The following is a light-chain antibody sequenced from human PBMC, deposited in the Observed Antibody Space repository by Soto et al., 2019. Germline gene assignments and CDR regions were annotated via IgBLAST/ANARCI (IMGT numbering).Light chain of an antibody. V-gene: IGKV3-15*01. J-gene: IGKJ1*01. CDR2: DAS. CDR1: QSVTSN. CDR3: QQYNNWPPWT. Sequence: EIAMTQSPATLSVSPGERATLSCRASQSVTSNFAWYQQKPGQAPRLLIYDASTRATGIPARFSGSGSGTEFTLTISSLQSEDFAVYYCQQYNNWPPWTFGRGTKVDIK.